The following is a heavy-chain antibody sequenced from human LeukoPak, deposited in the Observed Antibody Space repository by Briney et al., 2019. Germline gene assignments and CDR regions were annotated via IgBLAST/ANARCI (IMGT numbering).Heavy chain of an antibody. Sequence: SETLSLTCTVSGGSISSYYWSWIRQPAGKGLEWIGRIYTSGSTNYNPSLKSRVTMSVDTSRNQFSLKLSSVTAADTAVYYCARDGVWLRGYYFDYWGQGTLVTVSS. CDR1: GGSISSYY. CDR3: ARDGVWLRGYYFDY. J-gene: IGHJ4*02. CDR2: IYTSGST. V-gene: IGHV4-4*07. D-gene: IGHD5-12*01.